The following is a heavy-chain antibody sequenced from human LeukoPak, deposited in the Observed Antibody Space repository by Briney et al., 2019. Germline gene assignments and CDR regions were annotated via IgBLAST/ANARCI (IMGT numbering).Heavy chain of an antibody. CDR2: IYYSGST. D-gene: IGHD3-10*01. CDR3: AREAFGIQRDWFDP. J-gene: IGHJ5*02. CDR1: GGSVSSGSYY. V-gene: IGHV4-61*01. Sequence: SETLSLTCTVSGGSVSSGSYYWSWIRQPPGKGLEWIGYIYYSGSTNYNPSLKSRVTISVDTSKNQFSLKLSSVTAADTAVYYCAREAFGIQRDWFDPWGQGTLVIVSS.